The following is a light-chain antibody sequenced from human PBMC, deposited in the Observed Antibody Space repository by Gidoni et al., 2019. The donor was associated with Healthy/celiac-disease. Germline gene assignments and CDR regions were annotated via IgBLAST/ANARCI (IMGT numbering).Light chain of an antibody. V-gene: IGLV1-40*01. CDR1: SSNIGAGYD. CDR2: GNS. CDR3: QSYDNCLSVV. Sequence: QSVLTQPPSVSGAPGQRVTISCSGISSNIGAGYDVHWYQHLPGTDPKRLNYGNSNRPSGVPDRFSGSKSCTSASLAISGLLAEDEADYYCQSYDNCLSVVFGTGTKVTVL. J-gene: IGLJ1*01.